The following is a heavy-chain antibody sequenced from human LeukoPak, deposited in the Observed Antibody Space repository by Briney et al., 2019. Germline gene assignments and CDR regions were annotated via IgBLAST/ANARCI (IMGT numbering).Heavy chain of an antibody. Sequence: GSLRLSCAASGSTFSSYEMNWVRQAPGKGLEWVSYISSSGSTIYYADSVKGRFTISRDNPKNSLYLQMNSLRAEDTAVYYCARDVYYYDSSGYSQSLRFDYWGQGTLVTVSS. J-gene: IGHJ4*02. CDR3: ARDVYYYDSSGYSQSLRFDY. CDR2: ISSSGSTI. D-gene: IGHD3-22*01. V-gene: IGHV3-48*03. CDR1: GSTFSSYE.